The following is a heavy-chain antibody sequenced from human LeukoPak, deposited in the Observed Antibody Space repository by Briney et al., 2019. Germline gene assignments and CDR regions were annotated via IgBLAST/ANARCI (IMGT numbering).Heavy chain of an antibody. CDR3: AEGELATRLDY. Sequence: GGSLRLSCAASGFTFGAYTMHWVRQAPGKGLDWVSLIAWDGSGTYYADSVKGRFTISRDNNKNSLYLQMNSLRTEDTALYYCAEGELATRLDYWGQGTLVTVSS. J-gene: IGHJ4*02. V-gene: IGHV3-43*01. CDR2: IAWDGSGT. CDR1: GFTFGAYT. D-gene: IGHD2/OR15-2a*01.